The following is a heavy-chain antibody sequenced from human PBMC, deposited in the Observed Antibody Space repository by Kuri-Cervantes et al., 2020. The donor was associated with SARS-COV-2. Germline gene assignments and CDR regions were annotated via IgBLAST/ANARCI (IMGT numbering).Heavy chain of an antibody. CDR1: GFTFSSYS. CDR2: ISSSSSYI. V-gene: IGHV3-21*01. Sequence: GWSLRLSCAASGFTFSSYSMNWVRQAPGKGLEWVSSISSSSSYIYYADSVKGRFTISRDNAKNSLYLQMNSLRAEDTAVYYCVYGLWLDNWFDPWGQGTLVTVSS. D-gene: IGHD3-10*01. CDR3: VYGLWLDNWFDP. J-gene: IGHJ5*02.